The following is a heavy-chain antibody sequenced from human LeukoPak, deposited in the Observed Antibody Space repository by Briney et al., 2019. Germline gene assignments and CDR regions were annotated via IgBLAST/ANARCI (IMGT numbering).Heavy chain of an antibody. CDR3: ASKYCSSTSCRDY. V-gene: IGHV3-48*03. CDR2: ISSSGSTI. CDR1: GFTFSSYE. Sequence: GGSLRLSCAASGFTFSSYEMNWVRQAPGKGLEWVSYISSSGSTIYYADSVKGRFTISRGNAKNSLYLQMNSLRAEDTAVYYCASKYCSSTSCRDYWGQGTLVTVSS. J-gene: IGHJ4*02. D-gene: IGHD2-2*01.